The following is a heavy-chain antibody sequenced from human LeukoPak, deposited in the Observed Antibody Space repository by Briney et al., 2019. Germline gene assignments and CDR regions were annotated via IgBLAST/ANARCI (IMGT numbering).Heavy chain of an antibody. V-gene: IGHV3-7*03. J-gene: IGHJ4*02. CDR3: TTEID. Sequence: GGSLRLSCAASGFTFSNYWMSWVRQAPGKGLEWVANIKQDGSEIHYVDSMRGRFTIPRDNAEKSLYLQMNSLKTEDTAVYYCTTEIDWGQGTLVTVSS. CDR2: IKQDGSEI. CDR1: GFTFSNYW.